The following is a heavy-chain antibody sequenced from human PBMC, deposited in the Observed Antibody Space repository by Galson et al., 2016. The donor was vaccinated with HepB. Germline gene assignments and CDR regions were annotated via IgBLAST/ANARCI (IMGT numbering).Heavy chain of an antibody. CDR3: ARDGSVFDY. J-gene: IGHJ4*02. CDR2: ISSSSSYI. CDR1: GFTFSNYV. Sequence: LRLSCAASGFTFSNYVMSWIRQAPGKGLEWVSSISSSSSYIYYADSVKGRFTISRDNAKNSLYLQMNSLRAEDTAVYYCARDGSVFDYWGQGTLVTVSS. V-gene: IGHV3-21*01. D-gene: IGHD6-25*01.